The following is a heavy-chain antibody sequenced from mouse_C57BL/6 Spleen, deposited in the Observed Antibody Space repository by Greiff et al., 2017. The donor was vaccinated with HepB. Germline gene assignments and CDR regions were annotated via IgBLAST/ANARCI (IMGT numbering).Heavy chain of an antibody. V-gene: IGHV1-50*01. J-gene: IGHJ1*03. CDR3: ASNWYCDV. Sequence: QVQLQQPGAELVKPGASVKLSCPASGYTFTSYWMQWVKQRPGQGLEWIGEIDPSDSYTNYNQKFKGEATLTVDSSSTTAYVQLRSLTAEDSAVYYDASNWYCDVWGTGTTVTVSS. CDR1: GYTFTSYW. CDR2: IDPSDSYT.